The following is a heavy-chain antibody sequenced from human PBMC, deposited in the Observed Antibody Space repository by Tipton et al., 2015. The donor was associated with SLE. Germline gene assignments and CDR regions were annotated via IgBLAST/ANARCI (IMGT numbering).Heavy chain of an antibody. J-gene: IGHJ6*02. V-gene: IGHV3-7*01. CDR1: GFTFSSYW. CDR2: IKQEGREK. D-gene: IGHD6-13*01. CDR3: ARGSSLSRPYYYGMDV. Sequence: GSLRLSCAASGFTFSSYWMSWVRQAPGKGLEWVANIKQEGREKYYVDSVKGRFTISRDNAKNSLFLQMNSLRAEDTAVYYCARGSSLSRPYYYGMDVWGQGTTVTVSS.